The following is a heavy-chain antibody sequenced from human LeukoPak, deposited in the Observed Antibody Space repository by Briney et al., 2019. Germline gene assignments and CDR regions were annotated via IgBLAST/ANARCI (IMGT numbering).Heavy chain of an antibody. CDR3: ARVDPDSSSTLEVFDY. D-gene: IGHD6-6*01. V-gene: IGHV4-59*01. CDR2: IYYSGST. J-gene: IGHJ4*02. Sequence: SETLSLTCTVSGGSISSYYWSWIRQPPGKGLEWIGYIYYSGSTNYNPSLKSRVTISVDTSKNQFSLKLSSVTAADTAVYYCARVDPDSSSTLEVFDYWGQGTLVAVSS. CDR1: GGSISSYY.